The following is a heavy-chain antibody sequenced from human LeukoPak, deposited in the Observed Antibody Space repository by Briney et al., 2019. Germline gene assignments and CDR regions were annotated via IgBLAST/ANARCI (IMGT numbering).Heavy chain of an antibody. V-gene: IGHV3-48*03. CDR2: ISSSGSTI. CDR1: GFTFSSYE. J-gene: IGHJ4*02. D-gene: IGHD3-22*01. Sequence: GGSLRLSCAASGFTFSSYEMNWVRQAPGKGLEWVSYISSSGSTIYYADSVKGRFTISRDNAKNSLYLQMNSLRAEDTAVYYCASGITMINYYWGQGTLVTVSS. CDR3: ASGITMINYY.